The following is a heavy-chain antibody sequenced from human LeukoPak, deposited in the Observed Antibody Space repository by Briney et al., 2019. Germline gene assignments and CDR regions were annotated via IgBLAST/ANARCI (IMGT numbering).Heavy chain of an antibody. D-gene: IGHD6-13*01. J-gene: IGHJ6*03. CDR1: GGSISSGSYY. V-gene: IGHV4-61*02. CDR3: ARTTEPHSWRTRYYDYYMDV. CDR2: IYTSGST. Sequence: SQTLSLTCTVSGGSISSGSYYWSWIRQPAGKGLEWIGRIYTSGSTNYNPSLKSRVTISVDTSKNQFSLKLSSVTAADTAVYYCARTTEPHSWRTRYYDYYMDVWGKGTTVTVSS.